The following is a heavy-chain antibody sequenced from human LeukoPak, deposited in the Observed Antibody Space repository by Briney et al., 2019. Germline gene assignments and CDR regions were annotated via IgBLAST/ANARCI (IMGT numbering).Heavy chain of an antibody. CDR2: ISGSGGST. CDR1: TFTFSSYG. V-gene: IGHV3-23*01. Sequence: GGSLRLSCGASTFTFSSYGMSWVRQAPGKGLEWVSAISGSGGSTYYADSVKGRFTISRDNSKNSLYLQMNSLRVEDTAVYYCARDKSIPNLDAFDIWGQGTMVTVSS. J-gene: IGHJ3*02. D-gene: IGHD1-14*01. CDR3: ARDKSIPNLDAFDI.